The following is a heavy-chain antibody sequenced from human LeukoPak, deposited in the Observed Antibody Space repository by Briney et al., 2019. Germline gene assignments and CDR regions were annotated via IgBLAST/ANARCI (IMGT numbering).Heavy chain of an antibody. V-gene: IGHV3-43*01. CDR2: ISWEGSTT. CDR1: GFMFADHT. J-gene: IGHJ4*02. D-gene: IGHD6-6*01. Sequence: GGSLRLSCAASGFMFADHTMHWVRQLPGKGLEWVSLISWEGSTTYYADSVKDRFTISRDTSKNSLFLQMNSLRTEDTALYYCAKARSSSSSYLESWGQGTLVTVSS. CDR3: AKARSSSSSYLES.